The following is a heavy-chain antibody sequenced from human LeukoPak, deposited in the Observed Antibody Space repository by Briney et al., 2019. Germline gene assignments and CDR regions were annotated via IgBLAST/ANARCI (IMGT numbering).Heavy chain of an antibody. CDR1: GGSFSGYY. V-gene: IGHV4-34*01. CDR2: INHSGST. Sequence: PSETLSLTCAVYGGSFSGYYWSWIRQPPGKGLEWIGEINHSGSTNYNPSLKSRVTISVDTSKNQFSLKLSSVTAADTAVYYCARLRSMGYGSGRRSYYYMDVWGKGTTVTISS. D-gene: IGHD3-10*01. J-gene: IGHJ6*03. CDR3: ARLRSMGYGSGRRSYYYMDV.